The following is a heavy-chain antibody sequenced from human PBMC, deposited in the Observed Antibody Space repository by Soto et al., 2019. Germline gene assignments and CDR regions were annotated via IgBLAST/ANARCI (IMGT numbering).Heavy chain of an antibody. Sequence: SETLSLTCTVSGGSISSSSSYWGWIRQPPGKGLEWIGSMFYGGSTYYNPSLKSRVTISVDTSKNQFSLKVSSVTAADTAVYYCARHAPYGSGSYYWGQGTLVT. D-gene: IGHD3-10*01. CDR3: ARHAPYGSGSYY. CDR2: MFYGGST. V-gene: IGHV4-39*01. J-gene: IGHJ4*02. CDR1: GGSISSSSSY.